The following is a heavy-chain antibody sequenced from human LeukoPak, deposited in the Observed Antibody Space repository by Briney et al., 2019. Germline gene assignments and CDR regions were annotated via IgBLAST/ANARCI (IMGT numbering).Heavy chain of an antibody. D-gene: IGHD6-13*01. Sequence: GGSLRLSCAASGLSVSTNYMSWVRQTPEKGLEWVSILYSGGSAYYPDSLNGRFTISRDNSKNTLYLQMNSLRAEDTAVYCCAKPTLYGSSWYFFDYWGQGTLVTVSP. CDR3: AKPTLYGSSWYFFDY. J-gene: IGHJ4*02. CDR2: LYSGGSA. CDR1: GLSVSTNY. V-gene: IGHV3-66*04.